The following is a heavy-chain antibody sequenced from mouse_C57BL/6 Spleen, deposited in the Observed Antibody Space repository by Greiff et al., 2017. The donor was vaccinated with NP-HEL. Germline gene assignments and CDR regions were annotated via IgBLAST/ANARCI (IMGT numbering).Heavy chain of an antibody. J-gene: IGHJ2*01. Sequence: VQLQQSGAELVKPGASVKMSCKASGYTFTSYGITWVKQRPGHGLEWIGDIYPGSGSTNYNEKFKSKATLTVDTSSSTAYMQLSSLTSEDSAVYYCARWGDYDYFDYWGKGTTLTVSS. V-gene: IGHV1-55*01. CDR2: IYPGSGST. D-gene: IGHD2-4*01. CDR1: GYTFTSYG. CDR3: ARWGDYDYFDY.